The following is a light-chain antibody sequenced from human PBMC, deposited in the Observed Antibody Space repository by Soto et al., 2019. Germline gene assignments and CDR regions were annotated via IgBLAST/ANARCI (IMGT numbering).Light chain of an antibody. CDR1: QSVSIN. V-gene: IGKV3-15*01. CDR3: QEYDNWPPEGT. J-gene: IGKJ1*01. CDR2: GAS. Sequence: TVLTQSPATLSVSPGDRASLSCRASQSVSINLAWYQQKPGQAPRLLIYGASTRATGIPARFSGSGSGTEFTLTINSLQSEDFAVYYCQEYDNWPPEGTFXQGTKVDIK.